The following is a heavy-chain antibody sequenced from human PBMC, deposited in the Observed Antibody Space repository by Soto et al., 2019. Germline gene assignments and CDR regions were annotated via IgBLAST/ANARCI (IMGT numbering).Heavy chain of an antibody. CDR1: GDSISNRSYY. CDR3: ARQRTSVVTQAYFDS. D-gene: IGHD2-21*02. V-gene: IGHV4-39*01. J-gene: IGHJ4*02. CDR2: IYYSGST. Sequence: SETLSLTCTVTGDSISNRSYYWGWIRQPPGKGLEWIGSIYYSGSTYNNPSLKSRVSMSVDTSKNQFSLKLRSVTAADTALYYCARQRTSVVTQAYFDSWGQGSLVTVSS.